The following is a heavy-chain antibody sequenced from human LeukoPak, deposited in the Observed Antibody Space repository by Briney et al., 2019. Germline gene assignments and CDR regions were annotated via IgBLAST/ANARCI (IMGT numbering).Heavy chain of an antibody. D-gene: IGHD6-13*01. CDR3: AKDPAAAGTWDYYYYMDV. Sequence: GGSLRLSCEASGSTFSNAWMSWVRQAPGKGLEWVGRIKSKTDGGTTDYAAPVKGRFTISRDDSKNTLYLQMNSLRAEDTAVYYCAKDPAAAGTWDYYYYMDVWGKGTTVTISS. CDR2: IKSKTDGGTT. CDR1: GSTFSNAW. J-gene: IGHJ6*03. V-gene: IGHV3-15*01.